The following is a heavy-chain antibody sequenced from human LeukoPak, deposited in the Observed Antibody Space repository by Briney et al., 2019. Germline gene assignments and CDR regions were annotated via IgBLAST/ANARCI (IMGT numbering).Heavy chain of an antibody. D-gene: IGHD3-22*01. CDR2: MNPNSGNT. J-gene: IGHJ5*02. CDR1: GYTFTSYD. Sequence: ASVKVSCKASGYTFTSYDINWVRQATGQGLEWMGWMNPNSGNTGYAQKFQGRVTMTRNTSISTAYMELSSLRSEDTAVYYCAREYYYDSSGSLWFDPWGQGTLVTVSS. CDR3: AREYYYDSSGSLWFDP. V-gene: IGHV1-8*01.